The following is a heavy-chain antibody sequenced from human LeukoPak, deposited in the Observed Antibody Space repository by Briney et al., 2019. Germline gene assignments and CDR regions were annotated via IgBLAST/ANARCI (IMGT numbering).Heavy chain of an antibody. Sequence: SETVSLTCTVSGGSISSYYWSWIRQPPGKGLEWIGYIYYSGSTNYNPSLKSRVTISVDTSKNQFSLKLSSVTAADTAVYYCAIFWSGYYRRWGDQGEIDYWGQGTLVTVSS. CDR2: IYYSGST. D-gene: IGHD3-3*01. V-gene: IGHV4-59*12. CDR1: GGSISSYY. J-gene: IGHJ4*02. CDR3: AIFWSGYYRRWGDQGEIDY.